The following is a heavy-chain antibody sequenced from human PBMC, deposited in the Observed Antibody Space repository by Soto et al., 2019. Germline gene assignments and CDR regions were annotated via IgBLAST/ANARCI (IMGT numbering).Heavy chain of an antibody. CDR1: GYTFTSYD. J-gene: IGHJ4*02. V-gene: IGHV1-8*01. CDR3: ARGPLSYYDSSGYFDY. D-gene: IGHD3-22*01. Sequence: EASVKVSCKASGYTFTSYDINWVRQATGQGLEWMGWMNPNSGNTGYAQKFQGRVTMTRNTSISTAYMELSSLRSEDTAVYYCARGPLSYYDSSGYFDYWGQGTLVTVSS. CDR2: MNPNSGNT.